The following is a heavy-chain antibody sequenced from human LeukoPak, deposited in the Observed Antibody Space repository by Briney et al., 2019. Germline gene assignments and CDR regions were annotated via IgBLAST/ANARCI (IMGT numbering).Heavy chain of an antibody. D-gene: IGHD3-10*01. V-gene: IGHV1-2*02. CDR2: INPNSGGT. Sequence: ASVKVSCKVSGYTFTGYYMHWVRQAPGQGLEWMGWINPNSGGTNYAQKFQGRVTMTRDTSISTAYMELSRLRSDDTAVYYCARALITMVRGARWFDPWGQGTLVTVSS. J-gene: IGHJ5*02. CDR3: ARALITMVRGARWFDP. CDR1: GYTFTGYY.